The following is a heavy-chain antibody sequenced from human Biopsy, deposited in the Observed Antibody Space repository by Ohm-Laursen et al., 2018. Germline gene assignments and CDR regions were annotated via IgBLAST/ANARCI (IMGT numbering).Heavy chain of an antibody. CDR2: IIPFFGTS. CDR1: GGTFNGYG. CDR3: AAGTRYSSGWYNAVDF. V-gene: IGHV1-69*06. D-gene: IGHD6-19*01. J-gene: IGHJ3*01. Sequence: SVKVSCKSSGGTFNGYGINWVRQAPGQGLEWMGGIIPFFGTSDYAQTFQGRVTITADKSTSTSYMELTRLRSEDSAVYYCAAGTRYSSGWYNAVDFWGQGTMVTVSS.